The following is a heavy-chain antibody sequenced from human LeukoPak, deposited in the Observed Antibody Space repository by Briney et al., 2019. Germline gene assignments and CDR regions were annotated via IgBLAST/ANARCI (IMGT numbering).Heavy chain of an antibody. D-gene: IGHD3-3*01. J-gene: IGHJ4*02. V-gene: IGHV3-23*01. CDR3: AKNQYDFWSGYWY. CDR1: GFTFSSYA. CDR2: ISGSGGST. Sequence: QPGGSLRLSCAASGFTFSSYAMSWVRQAPGKGPEWVSGISGSGGSTYYADSVKGRFTISRDNSKNTLYLQMNSLRAEDTAVYYCAKNQYDFWSGYWYWGQGTLVTVSS.